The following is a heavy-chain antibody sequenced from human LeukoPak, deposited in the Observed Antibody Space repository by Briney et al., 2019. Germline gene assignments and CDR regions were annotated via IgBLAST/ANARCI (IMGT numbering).Heavy chain of an antibody. CDR2: INWNSGSI. CDR1: GFTFDDYG. CDR3: AKQNPRCGGKGLCDAFDI. J-gene: IGHJ3*02. D-gene: IGHD4-23*01. Sequence: PGGSLRLSCAASGFTFDDYGMSWVRQAPGKGLEWVSGINWNSGSIGYADSVKGRFTISRDNAKNSLYLQMNSLRAEDTALYYCAKQNPRCGGKGLCDAFDIWGQGTMVTVSS. V-gene: IGHV3-20*04.